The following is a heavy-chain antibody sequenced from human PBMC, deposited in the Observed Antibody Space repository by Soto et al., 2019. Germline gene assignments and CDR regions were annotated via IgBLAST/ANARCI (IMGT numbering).Heavy chain of an antibody. V-gene: IGHV4-61*05. Sequence: SETLSLTCTVSGVSISSDAYCLGWVRQPPGKGLEWIGYIYYSGSTNYNPSLKSRVTISIDKSKNQFSLNLSSVTAEDTALYYCAKDRFYYDSSAYYYDAFDIWGQGTMVTVSS. CDR3: AKDRFYYDSSAYYYDAFDI. CDR1: GVSISSDAYC. CDR2: IYYSGST. D-gene: IGHD3-22*01. J-gene: IGHJ3*02.